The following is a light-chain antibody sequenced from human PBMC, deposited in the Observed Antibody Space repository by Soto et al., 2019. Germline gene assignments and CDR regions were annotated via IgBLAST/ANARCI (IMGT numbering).Light chain of an antibody. CDR1: QSFSSTF. CDR2: AAS. J-gene: IGKJ1*01. V-gene: IGKV3-20*01. Sequence: EILLTQSPDSLSLSPGDRATLSCRASQSFSSTFFAWYQQKPGQAPSLLIYAASSRATGIPDRFSGSGSGTFFTLTSSRLEHEYFALYCCQRYASSVTFGQGTKVEIK. CDR3: QRYASSVT.